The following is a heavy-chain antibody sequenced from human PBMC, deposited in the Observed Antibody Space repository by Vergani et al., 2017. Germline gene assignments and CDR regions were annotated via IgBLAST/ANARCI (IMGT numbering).Heavy chain of an antibody. Sequence: EVQLLESGGGLVQPGGSLRLPCAASGFTFSSYAMSWVRQAPGKGLEWVSAISGSGGSTYYADSVKGRFTISRDNAKNSLYLQMNSLRAEDTAVYYCARVYCSSTSCYAYYYYYMDVWGKGTTVTVSS. D-gene: IGHD2-2*01. CDR1: GFTFSSYA. CDR3: ARVYCSSTSCYAYYYYYMDV. V-gene: IGHV3-23*01. J-gene: IGHJ6*03. CDR2: ISGSGGST.